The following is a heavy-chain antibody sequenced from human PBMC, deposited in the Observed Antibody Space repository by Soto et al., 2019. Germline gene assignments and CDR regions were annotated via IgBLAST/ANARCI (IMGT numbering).Heavy chain of an antibody. CDR1: GYTFTSYA. J-gene: IGHJ5*02. Sequence: ASVKVSCKASGYTFTSYAMHWVRQAPGQRLEWMGWINAGNGNTKYSQKFQGRVTITRDTSASTAYMELSSLRSEDTAVYYRARAWYYDYIWGSYPNWFDPWGQGTLVTVSS. CDR2: INAGNGNT. V-gene: IGHV1-3*01. CDR3: ARAWYYDYIWGSYPNWFDP. D-gene: IGHD3-16*01.